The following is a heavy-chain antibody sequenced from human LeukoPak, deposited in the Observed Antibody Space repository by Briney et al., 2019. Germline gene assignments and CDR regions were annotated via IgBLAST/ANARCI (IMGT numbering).Heavy chain of an antibody. CDR2: IYYSGSGST. D-gene: IGHD5-18*01. V-gene: IGHV4-59*01. CDR3: ARGEGYNYGYRFDY. J-gene: IGHJ4*02. CDR1: GDSISTYY. Sequence: SETLSLTCTVSGDSISTYYWSWIRQPPGKGLEWIGFIYYSGSGSTNYNPSLKSRVPISVDMSKNQFSLKVNSVTAADTAVYYCARGEGYNYGYRFDYWGQGTLVTVSS.